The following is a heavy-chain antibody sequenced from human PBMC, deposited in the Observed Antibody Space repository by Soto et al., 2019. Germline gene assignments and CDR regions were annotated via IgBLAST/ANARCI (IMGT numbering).Heavy chain of an antibody. CDR2: ISSSSSTI. CDR1: GFTFSSYS. CDR3: ARDKNPAWDYGDYGVDY. V-gene: IGHV3-48*01. D-gene: IGHD4-17*01. Sequence: GGSLRLSCAASGFTFSSYSMNWVRQAPGKGLEWVSYISSSSSTIYYADSVKGRFTISRDNAKNSLYLQMNSLRAEDTAVYYCARDKNPAWDYGDYGVDYWGQGTLVTVSS. J-gene: IGHJ4*02.